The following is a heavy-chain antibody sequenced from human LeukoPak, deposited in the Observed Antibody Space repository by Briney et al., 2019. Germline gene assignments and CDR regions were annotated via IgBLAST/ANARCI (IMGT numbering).Heavy chain of an antibody. D-gene: IGHD3-10*01. V-gene: IGHV3-9*01. CDR2: ISWNSGSI. Sequence: GGSLRLSCAASGFTFDDYAMHWVRQAPGKGLEWVSGISWNSGSIGYADSVKGRFTISRDNAKNSLYLQMNSLRAEDTALYYCAKDDGYASGTIFDYWGQGTLVTVSS. CDR3: AKDDGYASGTIFDY. CDR1: GFTFDDYA. J-gene: IGHJ4*02.